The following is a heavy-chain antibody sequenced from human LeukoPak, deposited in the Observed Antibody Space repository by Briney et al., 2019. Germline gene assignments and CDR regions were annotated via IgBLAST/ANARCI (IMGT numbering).Heavy chain of an antibody. CDR1: GYTFTGYY. V-gene: IGHV1-2*02. CDR2: INPNSGGT. CDR3: ARVVQGVIINPMGY. D-gene: IGHD3-10*01. Sequence: ASVKVSCKASGYTFTGYYMHWVRQAPGQGLEWMGWINPNSGGTNYAQKFQGRVTMTRDTSISTAYMELSRLRSDDTAVYYCARVVQGVIINPMGYWGQGTLVTVSS. J-gene: IGHJ4*02.